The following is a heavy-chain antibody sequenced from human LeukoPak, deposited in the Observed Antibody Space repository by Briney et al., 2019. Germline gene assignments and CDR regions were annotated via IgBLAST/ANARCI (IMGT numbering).Heavy chain of an antibody. J-gene: IGHJ6*03. CDR2: INPSGGST. D-gene: IGHD3-16*01. Sequence: ASVKVSCKASGYTFTSYYMHWVRQAPGQGLEWMGIINPSGGSTSYAQKFQGRVTMTRDTSISTAYMELSRLRSDDTAVYYCARDRGDAPYYYYYMDVWGKGTTVTVSS. CDR3: ARDRGDAPYYYYYMDV. V-gene: IGHV1-46*01. CDR1: GYTFTSYY.